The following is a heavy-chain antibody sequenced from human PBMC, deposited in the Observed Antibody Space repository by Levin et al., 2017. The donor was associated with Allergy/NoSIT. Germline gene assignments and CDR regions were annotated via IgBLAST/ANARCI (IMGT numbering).Heavy chain of an antibody. V-gene: IGHV1-69*13. J-gene: IGHJ5*02. CDR3: AREGGLYCSSTSCPWTWFDP. CDR1: GGTFSSYA. CDR2: IIPIFGTA. D-gene: IGHD2-2*01. Sequence: ASVKVSCKASGGTFSSYAISWVRQAPGQGLEWMGGIIPIFGTANYAQKFQGRVTITADESTSTAYMELSSLRSEDTAVYYCAREGGLYCSSTSCPWTWFDPWGQGTLVTVSS.